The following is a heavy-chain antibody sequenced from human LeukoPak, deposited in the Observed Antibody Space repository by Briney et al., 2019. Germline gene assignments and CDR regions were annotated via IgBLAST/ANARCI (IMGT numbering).Heavy chain of an antibody. CDR1: GGSISSYY. D-gene: IGHD6-13*01. J-gene: IGHJ5*02. CDR2: IYTSGST. Sequence: PSETLSLTCTVSGGSISSYYWSWIRQPAGKGLKWIGRIYTSGSTNYNPSLKSRVTMSVDTSKNQFSLKLSSVTAADTAVYYCARDALIAAAGNNWFDPWGQGTLVTVSS. CDR3: ARDALIAAAGNNWFDP. V-gene: IGHV4-4*07.